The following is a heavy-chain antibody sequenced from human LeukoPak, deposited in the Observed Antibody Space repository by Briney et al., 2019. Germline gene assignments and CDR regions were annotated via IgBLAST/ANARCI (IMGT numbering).Heavy chain of an antibody. J-gene: IGHJ5*02. D-gene: IGHD5-12*01. CDR1: GDSVSSNSAA. V-gene: IGHV6-1*01. CDR3: ARASGYSGYDSNWSDP. CDR2: TYYRSKWYN. Sequence: SQTLSLTCAISGDSVSSNSAAWNWIRQSPSRGLEWLGRTYYRSKWYNDYAVSVKSRITINPDTSKNQFSLRLNSVTPEDTAVYYCARASGYSGYDSNWSDPWGQGTLVTVSS.